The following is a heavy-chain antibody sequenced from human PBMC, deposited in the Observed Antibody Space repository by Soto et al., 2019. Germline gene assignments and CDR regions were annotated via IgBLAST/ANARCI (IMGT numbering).Heavy chain of an antibody. D-gene: IGHD2-15*01. CDR3: ARAGYSNWFGP. CDR2: VYHSGST. Sequence: QVQLQESGPGLVKPSGTLSLTCAVSGGSISSSDSWSWVRQPPGKGLEWIGEVYHSGSTNYNPSLKSRVTISVDKPKSQLSLKLRSVTAADTAVYYCARAGYSNWFGPWGQGTLVTVSS. J-gene: IGHJ5*02. CDR1: GGSISSSDS. V-gene: IGHV4-4*02.